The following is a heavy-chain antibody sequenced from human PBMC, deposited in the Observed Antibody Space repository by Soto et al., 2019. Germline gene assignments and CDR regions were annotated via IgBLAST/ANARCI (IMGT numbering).Heavy chain of an antibody. D-gene: IGHD3-22*01. J-gene: IGHJ5*02. CDR3: ARDRGPSSGYYPYWFDP. CDR1: GGTFSSYA. CDR2: IIPNFGTA. Sequence: QVQLVQSGAEVKKPGSSVKVSCKASGGTFSSYAISWVRQAPGQGLEWMGEIIPNFGTANYAQKFQGRVTITADESKSTAYMELSSLRSEDTAVYYCARDRGPSSGYYPYWFDPWGQGTLVSVSS. V-gene: IGHV1-69*12.